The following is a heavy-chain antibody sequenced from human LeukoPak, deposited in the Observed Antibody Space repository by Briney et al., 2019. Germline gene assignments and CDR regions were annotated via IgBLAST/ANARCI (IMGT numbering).Heavy chain of an antibody. D-gene: IGHD4-17*01. CDR3: ARDPTTVTKGFDI. CDR1: GGSISNHY. V-gene: IGHV4-59*11. J-gene: IGHJ3*02. CDR2: ISYSGST. Sequence: SETLSLTCTVSGGSISNHYWTWIRQPPGKGLEWIGYISYSGSTNYNPSLRSRVTISIDTSNNQISLRLSPVTAADTAVYYCARDPTTVTKGFDIWGLGTMVTVSP.